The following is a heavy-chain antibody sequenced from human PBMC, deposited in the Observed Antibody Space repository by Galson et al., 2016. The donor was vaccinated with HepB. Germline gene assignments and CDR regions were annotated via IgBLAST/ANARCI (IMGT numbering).Heavy chain of an antibody. CDR2: IWHDGSNK. CDR1: GFTFSSYG. V-gene: IGHV3-33*01. CDR3: AREGVDTSGWFAIDV. J-gene: IGHJ6*02. D-gene: IGHD6-19*01. Sequence: SLRLSCAASGFTFSSYGMHWVRQAPGKGLEWVAVIWHDGSNKYYADSVKGRFTISKDNSKSTVYLQMNSLRVEDSAVYYCAREGVDTSGWFAIDVWGQGTTVTVSS.